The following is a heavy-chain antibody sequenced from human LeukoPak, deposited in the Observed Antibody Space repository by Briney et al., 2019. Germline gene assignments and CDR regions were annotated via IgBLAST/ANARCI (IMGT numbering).Heavy chain of an antibody. Sequence: ASVTVSCTASGYTFTSYGISWVRQAPGQGLEWMGWISAYNGNTNYAQKLQGRVTMTTDTSTSTAYMELRSLRSDDTAVYYCARHVYDIPWRAKDYYGMDVWGQGTTVTVSS. CDR1: GYTFTSYG. CDR3: ARHVYDIPWRAKDYYGMDV. D-gene: IGHD3-9*01. V-gene: IGHV1-18*01. J-gene: IGHJ6*02. CDR2: ISAYNGNT.